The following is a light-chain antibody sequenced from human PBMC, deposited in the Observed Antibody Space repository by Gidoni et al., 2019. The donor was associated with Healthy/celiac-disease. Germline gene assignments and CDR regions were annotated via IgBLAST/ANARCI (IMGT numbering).Light chain of an antibody. Sequence: EIVFTQSPATLSLSPGERATISCRASQSVSSYLAWYQQKPGQAHSLIIYDAYNRATGIPARFSGSGSGKDFTLTSSSREPEDFAVYYCQQRRNWLTFGGGTKVEIK. CDR1: QSVSSY. V-gene: IGKV3-11*01. CDR2: DAY. CDR3: QQRRNWLT. J-gene: IGKJ4*02.